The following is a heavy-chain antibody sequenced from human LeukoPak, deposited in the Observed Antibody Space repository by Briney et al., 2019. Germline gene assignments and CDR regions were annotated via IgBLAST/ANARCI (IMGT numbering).Heavy chain of an antibody. CDR1: GYTFTGYY. CDR3: ARLAGEGGSYSTSLVSWYFDL. V-gene: IGHV1-2*02. Sequence: ASVKVSCKASGYTFTGYYMHWVRQAPGQGLEWLGWINPNTGGTDYAQEFQGRVTMTRDTSISTAYMELSSLRSDDTAVYYCARLAGEGGSYSTSLVSWYFDLWGRGTLVTVSS. J-gene: IGHJ2*01. CDR2: INPNTGGT. D-gene: IGHD1-26*01.